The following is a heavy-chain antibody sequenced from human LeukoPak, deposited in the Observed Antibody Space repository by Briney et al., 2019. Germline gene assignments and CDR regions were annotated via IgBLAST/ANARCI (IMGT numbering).Heavy chain of an antibody. CDR2: IIPILGIA. J-gene: IGHJ3*02. V-gene: IGHV1-69*04. D-gene: IGHD6-13*01. CDR1: GYTFTSYG. CDR3: ARVSAAGVDAFDI. Sequence: GASVKVSCKASGYTFTSYGISWVRQAPGQGLEWMGRIIPILGIANYAQKFQGRVTITADKSTSTAYMELSSLRSEDTAVYYCARVSAAGVDAFDIWGQGTMVTVSS.